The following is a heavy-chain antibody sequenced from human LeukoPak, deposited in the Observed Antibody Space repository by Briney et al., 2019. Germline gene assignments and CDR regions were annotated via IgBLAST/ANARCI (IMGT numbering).Heavy chain of an antibody. Sequence: ASETLSLTCTVSGGSISSSSYYWGWIRQPPGKGLEWIGEINHSGSTNYNPSLKSRVTISVDTSKNQFSLKLSSVTAADTAVYYCARGRGGYDNFDYWGQGTLVTVSS. CDR2: INHSGST. CDR3: ARGRGGYDNFDY. D-gene: IGHD5-12*01. V-gene: IGHV4-39*07. CDR1: GGSISSSSYY. J-gene: IGHJ4*02.